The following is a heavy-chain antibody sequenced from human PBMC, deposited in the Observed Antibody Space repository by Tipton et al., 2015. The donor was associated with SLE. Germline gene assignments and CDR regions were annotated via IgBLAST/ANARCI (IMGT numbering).Heavy chain of an antibody. J-gene: IGHJ6*02. V-gene: IGHV4-34*01. Sequence: TLSLTCAVYGGSLSGKYWIWLRQPPGKGLEWIGEIYYSGTTNYNPSLKSRITISLDKSNNHFSLRLSSLTAADTAVYYCARGPDYSNYYFYRMDVWGQGTTVTVSS. CDR2: IYYSGTT. D-gene: IGHD4-11*01. CDR1: GGSLSGKY. CDR3: ARGPDYSNYYFYRMDV.